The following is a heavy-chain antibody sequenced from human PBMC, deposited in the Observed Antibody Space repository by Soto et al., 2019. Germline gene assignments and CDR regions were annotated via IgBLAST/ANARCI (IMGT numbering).Heavy chain of an antibody. J-gene: IGHJ6*02. Sequence: QVQLQESGPGLVKPSETLSLTCTVSGDSICSYNLAWIRQPPGKGLEWIGYFRSGGGTSYNPSLKSRVAISADTSTQQFSLRLSSVTAADTAVYHCVRQGIGVLHGLVDVWGQGTTVTVSS. D-gene: IGHD3-10*01. CDR1: GDSICSYN. V-gene: IGHV4-59*08. CDR2: FRSGGGT. CDR3: VRQGIGVLHGLVDV.